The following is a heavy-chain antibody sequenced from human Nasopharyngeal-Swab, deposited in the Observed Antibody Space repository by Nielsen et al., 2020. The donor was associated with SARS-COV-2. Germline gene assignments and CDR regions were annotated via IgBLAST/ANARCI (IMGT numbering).Heavy chain of an antibody. CDR3: ARQGGGDAFDV. Sequence: GGSLRLSCQASGYTFTSFWIGWVRQMPGKGLEWMGIIFPGDSETRYSPSFQGQVTISADKSISTAYLQWSSLKASDTAMYYCARQGGGDAFDVWGQGTMVTVSS. CDR1: GYTFTSFW. J-gene: IGHJ3*01. V-gene: IGHV5-51*01. D-gene: IGHD3-16*01. CDR2: IFPGDSET.